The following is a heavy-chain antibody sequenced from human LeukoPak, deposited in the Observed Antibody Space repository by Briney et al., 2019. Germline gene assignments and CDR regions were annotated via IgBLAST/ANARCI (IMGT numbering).Heavy chain of an antibody. D-gene: IGHD3-22*01. CDR3: VIDDYSGYYVTGTYDP. CDR2: ISGNGGST. V-gene: IGHV3-23*01. Sequence: GGSLRLSCTASGFTFMSYAMSWVRQAPGRGLEWVSGISGNGGSTYYRESVKGRFTISRDNSKNTLYLQMNSLRAEDTAVYYCVIDDYSGYYVTGTYDPWGQGTLVSVSS. J-gene: IGHJ5*02. CDR1: GFTFMSYA.